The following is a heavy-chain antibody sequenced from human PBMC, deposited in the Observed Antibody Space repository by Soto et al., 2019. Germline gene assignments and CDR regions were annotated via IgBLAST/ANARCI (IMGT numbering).Heavy chain of an antibody. V-gene: IGHV3-23*01. CDR2: ISGSGGST. CDR3: AKDQVVRGYYYNYMHV. D-gene: IGHD3-10*01. J-gene: IGHJ6*03. Sequence: GGSLRLSCAASGFTFSSYAMSWVRQAPGKGLEWVSAISGSGGSTYYADSVKGRFTISRDNSKNTLYLQMNSLRAEDTAVYYCAKDQVVRGYYYNYMHVWGKATTVTVS. CDR1: GFTFSSYA.